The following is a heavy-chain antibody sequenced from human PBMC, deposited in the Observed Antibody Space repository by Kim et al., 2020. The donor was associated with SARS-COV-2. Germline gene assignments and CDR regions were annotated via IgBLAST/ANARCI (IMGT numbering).Heavy chain of an antibody. CDR3: ARPGAAAGPYYFDY. V-gene: IGHV3-48*03. Sequence: GGSLRLSCAASGFTFSSYEMNWVRQAPGKGLECVSYFSCSGSTIYYADSVKRRFNISRDTARNSLYLQMNSLRAEDTAVYYCARPGAAAGPYYFDYWCQGILVTVSS. CDR1: GFTFSSYE. D-gene: IGHD6-13*01. CDR2: FSCSGSTI. J-gene: IGHJ4*02.